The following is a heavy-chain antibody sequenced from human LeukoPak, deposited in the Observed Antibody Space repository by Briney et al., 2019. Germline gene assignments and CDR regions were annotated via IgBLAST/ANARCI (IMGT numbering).Heavy chain of an antibody. Sequence: GGSLRLSCAASGSTFSTYAMSWVRQAPGKGLDWVSGISGSGDNTYYADSVKGRFTISRDNSKNTLYLQMNSLRAEDTAVYFCAKSRNGFNSGDYWGQGTLVTVSS. CDR1: GSTFSTYA. D-gene: IGHD5-24*01. CDR3: AKSRNGFNSGDY. CDR2: ISGSGDNT. V-gene: IGHV3-23*01. J-gene: IGHJ4*02.